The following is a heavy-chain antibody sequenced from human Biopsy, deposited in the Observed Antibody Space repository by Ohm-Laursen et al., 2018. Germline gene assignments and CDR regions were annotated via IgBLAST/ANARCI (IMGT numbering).Heavy chain of an antibody. D-gene: IGHD4-11*01. CDR3: ARGNGPSA. CDR2: IREHGNEE. CDR1: GITFNSDW. V-gene: IGHV3-7*04. Sequence: LRLSCAAFGITFNSDWMSWVRQAPGKGLEWVAIIREHGNEEFYVDSVKGRFTISGDNARNSVYLQMNSLRAEDTAIYYCARGNGPSAWGQGTLVTVSS. J-gene: IGHJ5*02.